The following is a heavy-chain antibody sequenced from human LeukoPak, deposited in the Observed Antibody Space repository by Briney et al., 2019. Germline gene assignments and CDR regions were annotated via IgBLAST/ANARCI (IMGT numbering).Heavy chain of an antibody. CDR2: ISYDGSNK. CDR3: AREGGRRIQLYQFDY. Sequence: GGSLRLSCAASGFTFSSYAMHWVRQAPGKGLEWVAVISYDGSNKYYADSVKGRFTISRDNSKNTLYLQMNSLRAEDTAVYYCAREGGRRIQLYQFDYWGQGTLVTVYS. J-gene: IGHJ4*02. D-gene: IGHD5-18*01. CDR1: GFTFSSYA. V-gene: IGHV3-30*04.